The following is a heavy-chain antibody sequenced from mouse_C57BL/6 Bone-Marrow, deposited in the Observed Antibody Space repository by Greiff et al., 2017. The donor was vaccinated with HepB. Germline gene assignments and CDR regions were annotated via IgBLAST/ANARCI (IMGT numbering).Heavy chain of an antibody. CDR2: ISSGGDYI. Sequence: EVMLVESGEGLVKPGGSLKLSCAASGFTFSSYAMSWVRQTPEKRLEWVAYISSGGDYIYYADTVKGRFTISRDNARNTLYLQMRSLKSEDTAMYYCTRDRQLRPSMDYWGQGTSVTVSS. V-gene: IGHV5-9-1*02. D-gene: IGHD3-2*02. CDR1: GFTFSSYA. CDR3: TRDRQLRPSMDY. J-gene: IGHJ4*01.